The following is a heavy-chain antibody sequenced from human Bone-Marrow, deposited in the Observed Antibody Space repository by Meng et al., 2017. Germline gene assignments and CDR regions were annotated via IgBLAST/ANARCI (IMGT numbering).Heavy chain of an antibody. CDR1: GFTFSSYA. Sequence: GESLKISCAASGFTFSSYAMSWVRQAPGKGLEWVSAISGSGGSTYYADSVKGRFTISRDNSKNTLYLQMNSLRAEDTAVYYCAKVHSPLYYYDSSGYCLDYWGQGTLVTVSS. CDR3: AKVHSPLYYYDSSGYCLDY. D-gene: IGHD3-22*01. J-gene: IGHJ4*02. CDR2: ISGSGGST. V-gene: IGHV3-23*01.